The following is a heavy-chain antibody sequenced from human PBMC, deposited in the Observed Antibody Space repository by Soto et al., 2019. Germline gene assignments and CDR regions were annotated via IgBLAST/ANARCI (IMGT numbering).Heavy chain of an antibody. CDR3: ARAGYSSSWYYFDY. CDR2: IYHSGST. V-gene: IGHV4-30-2*01. CDR1: GGSISSGGYS. D-gene: IGHD6-13*01. J-gene: IGHJ4*02. Sequence: NPSETLSLTCAVSGGSISSGGYSWSWIRQPPGKGLEWIGYIYHSGSTYYNPSLKSRVTLSVDRSKSQFFLKLSSVTAADTAVYYCARAGYSSSWYYFDYWGQGTLVTVSS.